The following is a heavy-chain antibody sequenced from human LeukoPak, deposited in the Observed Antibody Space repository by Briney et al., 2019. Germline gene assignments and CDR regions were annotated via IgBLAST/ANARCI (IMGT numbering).Heavy chain of an antibody. Sequence: ASVEVSCKASGYTFTGYCMHWVRQAPGQGLEWMGWINPNSGGTNYAQKFQGRVTMTRDTSISTAYMELSRLRSDDTAVYYCARDLGSGKGNDAFDIWGQGTMVTVSS. J-gene: IGHJ3*02. CDR1: GYTFTGYC. V-gene: IGHV1-2*02. CDR2: INPNSGGT. CDR3: ARDLGSGKGNDAFDI. D-gene: IGHD3-10*01.